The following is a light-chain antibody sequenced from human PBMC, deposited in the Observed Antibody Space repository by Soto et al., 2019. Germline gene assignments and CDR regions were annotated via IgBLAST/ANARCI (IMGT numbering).Light chain of an antibody. Sequence: QSVLTQPPSVSGAPGQRITISCTGSTSNIGAAYDVQWYQQLPRTAPKLLIYANRNRPSGVPDRFSGSKSGTSASLAITGLHAEDEADYYCQSYDSSLSVVFGGGTKLTVL. J-gene: IGLJ2*01. CDR3: QSYDSSLSVV. V-gene: IGLV1-40*01. CDR1: TSNIGAAYD. CDR2: ANR.